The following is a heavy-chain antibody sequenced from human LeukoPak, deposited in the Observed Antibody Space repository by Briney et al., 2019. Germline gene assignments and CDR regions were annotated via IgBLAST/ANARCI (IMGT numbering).Heavy chain of an antibody. Sequence: PSETLSLTCAVYGGSYSTYYWNWIRQSSGKGLEWIGEIGQTGSPHYNPSLKSRVTISVDTSKNQFSLKLSSVTAADTAVYYCASRNGGNLVWAFDVWGQGTLVTVSS. CDR3: ASRNGGNLVWAFDV. J-gene: IGHJ3*01. CDR1: GGSYSTYY. CDR2: IGQTGSP. V-gene: IGHV4-34*01. D-gene: IGHD4-23*01.